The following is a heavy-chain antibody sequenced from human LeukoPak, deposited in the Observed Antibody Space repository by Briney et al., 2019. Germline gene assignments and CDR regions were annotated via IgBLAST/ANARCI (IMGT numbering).Heavy chain of an antibody. CDR3: ARDTPLYSSGWHYFDY. V-gene: IGHV1-18*04. CDR2: ISAYNGNT. CDR1: GYTFTSYG. Sequence: GASVKVSCKASGYTFTSYGISWVRQAPGQGLEWMGWISAYNGNTNYAQKLQGRVTMTTDTSTSTAYMELRSLRSDDTAVYYCARDTPLYSSGWHYFDYWGQGTLVTVSS. J-gene: IGHJ4*02. D-gene: IGHD6-19*01.